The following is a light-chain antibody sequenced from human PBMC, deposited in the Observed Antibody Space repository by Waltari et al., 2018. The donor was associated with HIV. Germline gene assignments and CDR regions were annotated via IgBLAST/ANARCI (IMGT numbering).Light chain of an antibody. CDR1: SSHIASNP. CDR3: AVWDDSLRSVL. CDR2: TNI. J-gene: IGLJ3*02. Sequence: QSVLTQPPSASGPPGHRVNISCSGCSSHIASNPVNWYRQFPGEAPKLLIYTNIQRPSGVPDRFSGSKSGTSASLAISGLQSEDEADFYCAVWDDSLRSVLFGGGTRLTVL. V-gene: IGLV1-44*01.